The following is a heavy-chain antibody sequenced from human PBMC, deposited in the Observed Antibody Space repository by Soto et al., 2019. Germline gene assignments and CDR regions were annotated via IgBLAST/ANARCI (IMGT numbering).Heavy chain of an antibody. CDR2: IIPIFGTA. CDR3: AAARSSRYFDWLSHDY. Sequence: QVQLVQSGAEVKKPGASVKVSCKASGYTFTSYAMHWVRQAPGQRLEWMGGIIPIFGTANYAQKFQGRVTITADESTSTAYMELSSLRSEDTAVYYCAAARSSRYFDWLSHDYWGQGTLVTVSS. CDR1: GYTFTSYA. J-gene: IGHJ4*02. V-gene: IGHV1-69*13. D-gene: IGHD3-9*01.